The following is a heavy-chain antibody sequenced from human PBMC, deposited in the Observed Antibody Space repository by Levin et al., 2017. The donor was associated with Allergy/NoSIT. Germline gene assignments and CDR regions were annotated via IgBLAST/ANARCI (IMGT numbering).Heavy chain of an antibody. D-gene: IGHD1-26*01. V-gene: IGHV4-39*01. Sequence: SETLSLTCTVSGGSISSSSYYWGWIRQPPGKGLEWIGSIYYSGSTYYNPSLKSRVTISVDTSKNQFSLKLSSVTAADTAVYYCARHHTSGSYFVSRGFDYWGQGTLVTVSS. J-gene: IGHJ4*02. CDR1: GGSISSSSYY. CDR3: ARHHTSGSYFVSRGFDY. CDR2: IYYSGST.